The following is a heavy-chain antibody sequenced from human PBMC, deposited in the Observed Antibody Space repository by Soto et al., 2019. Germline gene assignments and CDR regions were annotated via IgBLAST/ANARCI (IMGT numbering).Heavy chain of an antibody. CDR2: IYYSGST. D-gene: IGHD5-12*01. J-gene: IGHJ4*02. CDR1: GGSVSSGSYY. V-gene: IGHV4-61*01. CDR3: EFVLMIRQPPAYIVF. Sequence: SETLSLTCTVSGGSVSSGSYYWSWIRQPPGKGLEWIGYIYYSGSTNYNPSLKSRVTISVDTSKNQFSLKLSSVTAADTAVYYCEFVLMIRQPPAYIVFWCQGTLVT.